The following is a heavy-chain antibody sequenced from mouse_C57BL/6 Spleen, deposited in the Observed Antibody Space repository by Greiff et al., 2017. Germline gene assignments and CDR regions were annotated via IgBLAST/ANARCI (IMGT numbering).Heavy chain of an antibody. CDR2: IDPSDSYT. J-gene: IGHJ1*03. V-gene: IGHV1-50*01. CDR3: ARENYGERYFDV. D-gene: IGHD1-2*01. CDR1: GYTFTSYW. Sequence: QVQLQQPGAELVKPGASVKLSCKASGYTFTSYWMQWVKQRPGQGLEWIGEIDPSDSYTNYNQKFKGKATLTVDTSSSTAYMQLSSLTSEDSAVYYCARENYGERYFDVWGTGTTVTVSS.